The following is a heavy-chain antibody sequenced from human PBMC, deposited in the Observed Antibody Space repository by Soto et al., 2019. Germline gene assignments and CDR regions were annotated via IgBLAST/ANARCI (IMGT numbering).Heavy chain of an antibody. J-gene: IGHJ6*02. D-gene: IGHD2-21*02. V-gene: IGHV5-10-1*01. CDR1: GYSFTSYW. CDR3: ARRKSTALLYSGLDV. Sequence: PGESLKISCKGSGYSFTSYWISWVRQMPGKGLEWMGRIDPSDSYTNYSPSFQGHVTISADKSISTAYLQWSSLKASDTAMYYCARRKSTALLYSGLDVWGQGTTVTVS. CDR2: IDPSDSYT.